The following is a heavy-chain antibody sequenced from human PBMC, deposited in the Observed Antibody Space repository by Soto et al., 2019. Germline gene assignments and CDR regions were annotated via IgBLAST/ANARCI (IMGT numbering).Heavy chain of an antibody. V-gene: IGHV4-34*01. D-gene: IGHD3-3*01. CDR1: GGSFSGYQ. Sequence: PSETMSLTCAVYGGSFSGYQWSWIRQPPGKGLEWIGEINHSGSTNYNPSLKSRVTMSVDTSKNQFSLKLSSVTAADTAVYYCARAISGVVITYYFDYWGQGTLVTVSS. J-gene: IGHJ4*02. CDR3: ARAISGVVITYYFDY. CDR2: INHSGST.